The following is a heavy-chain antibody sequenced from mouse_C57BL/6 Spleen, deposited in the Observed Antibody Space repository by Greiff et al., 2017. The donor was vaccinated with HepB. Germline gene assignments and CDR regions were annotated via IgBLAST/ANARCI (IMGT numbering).Heavy chain of an antibody. CDR2: INPSTGGT. Sequence: VQLQQSGPELVKPGASVKISCKASGYSFTGYYMNWVKQSPEKSLEWIGEINPSTGGTTYNQKFKAKATLTVDKSSSTAYMQLKSLTSEDSAVYYCARSPGYDGSHYAMDYWGQGTSVTVSS. V-gene: IGHV1-42*01. CDR3: ARSPGYDGSHYAMDY. D-gene: IGHD2-2*01. J-gene: IGHJ4*01. CDR1: GYSFTGYY.